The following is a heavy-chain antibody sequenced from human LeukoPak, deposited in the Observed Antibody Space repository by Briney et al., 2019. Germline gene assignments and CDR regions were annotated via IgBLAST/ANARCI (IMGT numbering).Heavy chain of an antibody. D-gene: IGHD3-22*01. V-gene: IGHV1-46*01. Sequence: ASVKVSCKASGYTFTTYYMHWARQAPGQGLEWMATINPSGGSTSYAQKFQGRVTMTRDTSTSTVYMELSSLRSEDTAVYYCARDVFSSGYYVGRYYFDYWGQGTLVTVSS. CDR3: ARDVFSSGYYVGRYYFDY. J-gene: IGHJ4*02. CDR1: GYTFTTYY. CDR2: INPSGGST.